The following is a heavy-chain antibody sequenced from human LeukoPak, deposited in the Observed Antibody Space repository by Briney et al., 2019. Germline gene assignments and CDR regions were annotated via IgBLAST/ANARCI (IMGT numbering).Heavy chain of an antibody. CDR3: ARRDTTVTIDSGLGY. Sequence: GASVKVSCKASGYTFTGYYMHWVRQAPGQGLEWMGWINPNSGGTNYAQKFQGRVAMTRDTSISTAYMELSRLRSDDTAVYYCARRDTTVTIDSGLGYWGQGTLVTVSS. J-gene: IGHJ4*02. CDR2: INPNSGGT. V-gene: IGHV1-2*02. D-gene: IGHD4-17*01. CDR1: GYTFTGYY.